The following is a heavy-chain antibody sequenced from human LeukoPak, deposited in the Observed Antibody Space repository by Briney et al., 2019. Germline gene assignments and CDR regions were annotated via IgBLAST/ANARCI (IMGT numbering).Heavy chain of an antibody. D-gene: IGHD2-2*03. CDR1: GGSISSGDYY. CDR3: ARSSPVGSYFDY. CDR2: IYHSGST. J-gene: IGHJ4*02. Sequence: SQTLSLTCTVSGGSISSGDYYWSWIRQPPGKGLEWIGYIYHSGSTNYNPSLKSRVTISVDTSKNQFSLKLSSVTAADTAVYYCARSSPVGSYFDYWGQGTLVTVSS. V-gene: IGHV4-30-4*08.